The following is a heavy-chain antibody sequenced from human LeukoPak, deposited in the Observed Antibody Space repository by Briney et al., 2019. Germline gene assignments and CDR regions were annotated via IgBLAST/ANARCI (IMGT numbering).Heavy chain of an antibody. CDR1: GFTFSSYA. CDR2: ISGSGGST. CDR3: LPNGAARPFDY. V-gene: IGHV3-23*01. Sequence: SGGSLRLSCAASGFTFSSYAMSWVRQAPGKGLEWVSAISGSGGSTYYADSVKGRFTISRDNSKNTLYLRMNSLRAEDTAVYYCLPNGAARPFDYWGQGTLVTVSS. J-gene: IGHJ4*02. D-gene: IGHD6-6*01.